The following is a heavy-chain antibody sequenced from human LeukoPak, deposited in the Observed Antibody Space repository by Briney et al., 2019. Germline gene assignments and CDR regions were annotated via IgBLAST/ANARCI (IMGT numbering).Heavy chain of an antibody. D-gene: IGHD2-15*01. CDR3: ARGLEVVVVATFDY. CDR2: INSDGSST. J-gene: IGHJ4*02. V-gene: IGHV3-74*01. CDR1: GFTFSSYW. Sequence: PGGSLRPSCVASGFTFSSYWMHWVRQAPGKGLVWVSRINSDGSSTSYADSVKGRFTISRDNAKNSLYLQMNSLRAEDTAVYYCARGLEVVVVATFDYWGQGTLVTVSS.